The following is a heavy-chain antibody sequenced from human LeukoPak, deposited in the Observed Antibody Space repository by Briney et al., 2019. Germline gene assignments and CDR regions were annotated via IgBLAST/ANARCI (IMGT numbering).Heavy chain of an antibody. V-gene: IGHV4-34*01. Sequence: SETLSLTCAVYGGSFSGYYWSWIRQPPGKGLEWIGEINHSGSTNYNPSLKSRVTVSVDTSKNQFSLKLSSVTAADTAVYYCARWAQIPATLVYYFDYWGQGTLVTVSS. CDR3: ARWAQIPATLVYYFDY. D-gene: IGHD4-23*01. J-gene: IGHJ4*02. CDR1: GGSFSGYY. CDR2: INHSGST.